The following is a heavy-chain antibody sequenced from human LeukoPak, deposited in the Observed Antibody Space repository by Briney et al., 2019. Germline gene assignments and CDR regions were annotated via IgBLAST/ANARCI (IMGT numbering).Heavy chain of an antibody. D-gene: IGHD3-10*01. Sequence: KPSETLSLTCTVSGGSVNSYYLSWIRQPAGKTLGWIGRIYDGGSTNYNPSLKSRVTMSVDTSKNQISLKLKSVTAADTAVYYCARDSGTSGEVKFDPWGQGALVTVSS. CDR2: IYDGGST. J-gene: IGHJ5*02. CDR1: GGSVNSYY. CDR3: ARDSGTSGEVKFDP. V-gene: IGHV4-4*07.